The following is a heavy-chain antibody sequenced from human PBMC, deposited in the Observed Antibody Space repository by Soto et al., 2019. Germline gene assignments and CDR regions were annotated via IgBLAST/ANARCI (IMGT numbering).Heavy chain of an antibody. D-gene: IGHD3-22*01. CDR2: MYYTGST. Sequence: SETLSLTCTVSGGSISGYYWSWIRQPPGKGLEWIGYMYYTGSTDYNPSLKSRVTISVDTSKNQFSLKLSSVTAADTAVYYCASTRMIVALFDYWGQGTLVTVSS. J-gene: IGHJ4*02. CDR3: ASTRMIVALFDY. V-gene: IGHV4-59*08. CDR1: GGSISGYY.